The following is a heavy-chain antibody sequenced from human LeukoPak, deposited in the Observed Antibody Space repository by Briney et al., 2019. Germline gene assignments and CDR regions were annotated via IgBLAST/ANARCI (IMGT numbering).Heavy chain of an antibody. CDR1: GFTFSSYS. Sequence: PGGSLRLSCAASGFTFSSYSMNWARQAPGKGLEWVSYISSSSSTIYYADSVKGRFTISRDNAKNSLYLQMNSLRAEDTAVYYCARVVRKSTDYWGQGTLVTVSS. J-gene: IGHJ4*02. CDR3: ARVVRKSTDY. V-gene: IGHV3-48*01. CDR2: ISSSSSTI. D-gene: IGHD5/OR15-5a*01.